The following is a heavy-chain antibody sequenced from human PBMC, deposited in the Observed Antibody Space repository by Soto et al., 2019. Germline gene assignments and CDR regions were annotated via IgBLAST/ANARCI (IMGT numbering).Heavy chain of an antibody. CDR2: IDPSDSYT. V-gene: IGHV5-10-1*01. Sequence: GESLKISCKDAGDSFTIYWISWVRQMPGKGLEWMGRIDPSDSYTNYSPSFQGHVTISADKSISTAYLQWSSLKASDTAMYYCARLGTSVGWFDPWGQGTLVTVSS. CDR1: GDSFTIYW. D-gene: IGHD2-2*01. CDR3: ARLGTSVGWFDP. J-gene: IGHJ5*02.